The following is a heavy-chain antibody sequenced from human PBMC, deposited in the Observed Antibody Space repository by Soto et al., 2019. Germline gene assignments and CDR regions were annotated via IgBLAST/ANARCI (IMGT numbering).Heavy chain of an antibody. V-gene: IGHV3-23*01. J-gene: IGHJ4*02. CDR1: VFTFSSYA. D-gene: IGHD3-3*01. CDR2: ISGSGGST. CDR3: AKSHEFGVVILYYFDY. Sequence: GGSLRLSCAASVFTFSSYAMSWVRQAPGKGLEWVSAISGSGGSTYYADSVKGRFTISRDNSKNTLYLQMNSLRAEDTAVYYCAKSHEFGVVILYYFDYWGQGTLVTVSS.